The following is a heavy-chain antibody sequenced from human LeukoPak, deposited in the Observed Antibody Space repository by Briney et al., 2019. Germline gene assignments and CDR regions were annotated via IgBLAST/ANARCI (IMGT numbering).Heavy chain of an antibody. CDR2: ISAYNGNT. Sequence: ASVKVSCKASGYTFTSYGISWVRQAPGQGLEWMGWISAYNGNTNYAQKLQGRVTMTTDTSTSTAYMELRSLRSDDTAVYYCARGGDYDFWSGYWDFDYWGQGTLVTVSS. CDR3: ARGGDYDFWSGYWDFDY. V-gene: IGHV1-18*01. J-gene: IGHJ4*02. CDR1: GYTFTSYG. D-gene: IGHD3-3*01.